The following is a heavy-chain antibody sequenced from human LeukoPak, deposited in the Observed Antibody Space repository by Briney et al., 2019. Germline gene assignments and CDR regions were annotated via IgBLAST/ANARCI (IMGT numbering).Heavy chain of an antibody. CDR2: VYFSGST. CDR3: ARKTGYGSGSYYNYYFDY. J-gene: IGHJ4*02. CDR1: GASLKSINSY. Sequence: SETLSLTCTVSGASLKSINSYWTWIRQPAGKGLEWIGRVYFSGSTTYYPSLKGRVTISVDTSRNQFSLHLSSVTAADTAVYYCARKTGYGSGSYYNYYFDYWGQGSLVTVSS. V-gene: IGHV4-61*02. D-gene: IGHD3-10*01.